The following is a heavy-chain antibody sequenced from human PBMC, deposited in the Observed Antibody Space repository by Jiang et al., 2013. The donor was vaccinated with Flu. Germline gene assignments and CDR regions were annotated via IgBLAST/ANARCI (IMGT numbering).Heavy chain of an antibody. CDR1: EDTFSYA. D-gene: IGHD6-13*01. CDR3: AREGTGYSSSQFDY. CDR2: IIPIFATT. Sequence: SGAEVKRPGSSVKVSCKTSEDTFSYAISWVRQARGQGLEWMGGIIPIFATTNYAQRFQGRVTITADESTRTAYMELSSLRSEDTAMYYCAREGTGYSSSQFDYVGPGNPGHPPPQ. V-gene: IGHV1-69*01. J-gene: IGHJ4*02.